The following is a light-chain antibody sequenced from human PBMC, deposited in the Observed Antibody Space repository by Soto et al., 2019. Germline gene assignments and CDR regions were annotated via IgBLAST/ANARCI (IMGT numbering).Light chain of an antibody. CDR3: NSYTSLFTVRAV. Sequence: QSVLTQPASVSGSPGQSITIPCNGTSSDIGGKIDVSWYQHHPGKAPKLIIYDVTSRPSGVSNRFSGSKSGNTASLTISGLQAEDEADYYCNSYTSLFTVRAVFGTGTKVTVL. V-gene: IGLV2-14*01. CDR2: DVT. CDR1: SSDIGGKID. J-gene: IGLJ1*01.